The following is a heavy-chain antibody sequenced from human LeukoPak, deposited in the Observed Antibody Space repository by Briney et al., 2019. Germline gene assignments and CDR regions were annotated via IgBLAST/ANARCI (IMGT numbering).Heavy chain of an antibody. CDR1: GFTFDDYA. D-gene: IGHD3-3*01. J-gene: IGHJ4*02. CDR3: AIDRYYDFWSGYYMRGSFDY. CDR2: ISWNSGSI. Sequence: PGGSLRLSCAASGFTFDDYAMHWVRQAPGKGLEWVSGISWNSGSIGYADSVKGRFTISRDNAKNSLYLQMNSLRAEDTALYYCAIDRYYDFWSGYYMRGSFDYWGQGTLVTVSS. V-gene: IGHV3-9*01.